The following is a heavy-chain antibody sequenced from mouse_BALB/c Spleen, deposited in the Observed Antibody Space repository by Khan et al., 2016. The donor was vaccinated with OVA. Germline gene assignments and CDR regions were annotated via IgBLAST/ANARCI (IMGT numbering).Heavy chain of an antibody. V-gene: IGHV1-7*01. CDR3: TKDGIDY. D-gene: IGHD2-3*01. CDR2: INPTSGNT. CDR1: GYTFTTYW. Sequence: QVQLQQSGAELAKPGASVKMSCKASGYTFTTYWMHWVKQRPGQGLEWIGYINPTSGNTDYNEKFKERATLSAARSSSTADMQLGSLTSEGSAGYYCTKDGIDYWGQGTTLTVSS. J-gene: IGHJ2*01.